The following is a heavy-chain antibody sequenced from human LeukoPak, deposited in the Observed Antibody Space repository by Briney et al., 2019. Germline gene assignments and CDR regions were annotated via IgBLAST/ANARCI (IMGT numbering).Heavy chain of an antibody. J-gene: IGHJ5*02. CDR3: ARTPWFDP. V-gene: IGHV4-39*07. CDR2: IYYSGST. D-gene: IGHD2-15*01. CDR1: GGSISSSSYY. Sequence: SETLSLTCTVPGGSISSSSYYWGWIRQPPGKGLEWIGSIYYSGSTYYNPSLKSRVTISVDTSKNQFSLKLSSVTAADTAVYYCARTPWFDPWGQGTLVTVSS.